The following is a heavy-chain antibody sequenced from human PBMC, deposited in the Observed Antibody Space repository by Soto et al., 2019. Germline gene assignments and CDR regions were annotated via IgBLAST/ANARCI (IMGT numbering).Heavy chain of an antibody. CDR2: IYWDDDE. CDR3: VRNWRYYGGDYYYGMDA. J-gene: IGHJ6*01. D-gene: IGHD3-10*01. Sequence: ITLKESGPTLVKPTQTLTLTCTFSGFSLNTGGVGVGGVRQPRGKAMEWLALIYWDDDERYRPSLRSRLNIAKDAKNNQVVLTMTNMDPEDTATYYCVRNWRYYGGDYYYGMDAWGQGTTVTVS. V-gene: IGHV2-5*02. CDR1: GFSLNTGGVG.